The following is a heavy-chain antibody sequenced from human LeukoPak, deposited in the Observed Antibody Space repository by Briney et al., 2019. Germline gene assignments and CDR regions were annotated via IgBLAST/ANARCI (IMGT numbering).Heavy chain of an antibody. CDR3: ARDLETGTTSFDY. J-gene: IGHJ4*02. CDR1: GGSVSSGSYY. D-gene: IGHD1-1*01. Sequence: PSETLSLTCTVSGGSVSSGSYYWSWIRQPPGKGLEWIGYIYYSGSTNYNPSLKSRVTISIDTSKNQFSLKLSSVTAADTAVYYCARDLETGTTSFDYWGQGTLVTVSS. CDR2: IYYSGST. V-gene: IGHV4-61*01.